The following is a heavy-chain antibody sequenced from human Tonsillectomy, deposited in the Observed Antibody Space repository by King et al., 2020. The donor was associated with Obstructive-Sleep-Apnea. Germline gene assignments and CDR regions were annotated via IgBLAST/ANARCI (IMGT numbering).Heavy chain of an antibody. Sequence: QLQESGPGLVKPSETLSLTCSVSGGSIGGFYWSWVRQPPGKGLKWIGYIHYSGSTNYNPSLKTRVTISVDTSKNQFSLKLSSVTAADSAVYYCARHYYGSGSYYNEVIDYWSQGTLVTVSS. J-gene: IGHJ4*02. CDR1: GGSIGGFY. D-gene: IGHD3-10*01. CDR2: IHYSGST. V-gene: IGHV4-59*08. CDR3: ARHYYGSGSYYNEVIDY.